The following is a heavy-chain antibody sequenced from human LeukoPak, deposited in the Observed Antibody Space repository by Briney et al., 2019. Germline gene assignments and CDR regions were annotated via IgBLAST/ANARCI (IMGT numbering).Heavy chain of an antibody. CDR1: GYTFTSYD. D-gene: IGHD5-12*01. V-gene: IGHV1-8*01. J-gene: IGHJ6*03. Sequence: ASVKVSCKASGYTFTSYDINWVRQATGQGLEWMGWMNPNSGNTGYAQKFQGRVTMTSNTSISTAYMELSSLRSEDTAVYYCAREVGDIVATIFIGYYYYYMDVWGKGTTVTVSS. CDR2: MNPNSGNT. CDR3: AREVGDIVATIFIGYYYYYMDV.